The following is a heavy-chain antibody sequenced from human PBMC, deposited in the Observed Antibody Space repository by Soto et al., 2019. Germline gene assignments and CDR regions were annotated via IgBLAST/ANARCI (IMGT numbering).Heavy chain of an antibody. J-gene: IGHJ5*02. CDR1: GGSINSGGYY. CDR2: IYYSGST. V-gene: IGHV4-31*03. Sequence: QVQLQESGPGLVKPSQTLSLTCTVSGGSINSGGYYWNWIRQHPGKGLEWIGYIYYSGSTYYNPSPXCXXTISVDTSKTQFSLKLSTVTAADTAVYYCARSVFPWGQGTLVTVSS. CDR3: ARSVFP.